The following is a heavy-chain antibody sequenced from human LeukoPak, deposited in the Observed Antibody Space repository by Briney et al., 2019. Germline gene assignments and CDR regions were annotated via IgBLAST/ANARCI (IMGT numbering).Heavy chain of an antibody. Sequence: SETLSLTCTASGGSISSYYWSWIRQPPGKGLEWIGYIYYSGSTNYNPSLKSRVTISVDPSKNQFSLKLSSVTAADTAVYYCARDGYYGSGSYSPFDYWGQGTLVTVSS. J-gene: IGHJ4*02. CDR3: ARDGYYGSGSYSPFDY. CDR2: IYYSGST. CDR1: GGSISSYY. D-gene: IGHD3-10*01. V-gene: IGHV4-59*01.